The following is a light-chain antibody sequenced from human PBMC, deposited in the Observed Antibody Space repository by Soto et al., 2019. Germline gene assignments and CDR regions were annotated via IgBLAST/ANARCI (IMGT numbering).Light chain of an antibody. CDR3: QHRFSWPLT. CDR2: DAS. Sequence: EMVLTQSPATLSLSPGERATHSCRASQSVSTFFAWYQQKRGQAPRLLIYDASKRATGIPARFSGSGSGTDFTLTISSLEPEDFAVYYCQHRFSWPLTFGGGTTVEIK. CDR1: QSVSTF. V-gene: IGKV3-11*01. J-gene: IGKJ4*01.